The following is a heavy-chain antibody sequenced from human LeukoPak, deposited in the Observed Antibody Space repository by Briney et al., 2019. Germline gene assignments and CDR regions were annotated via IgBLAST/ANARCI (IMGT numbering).Heavy chain of an antibody. CDR2: INPNSCGT. CDR3: ASPRQGIDDAFDI. J-gene: IGHJ3*02. D-gene: IGHD2-21*01. Sequence: ASVKVSCKASGYTFTGYYMHWVRQAPGQGLEWMGWINPNSCGTNYAPKFQGRVTMTRDTSISTAYMELSRLRSDDTAVYYCASPRQGIDDAFDIWGQGTMVTVSS. V-gene: IGHV1-2*02. CDR1: GYTFTGYY.